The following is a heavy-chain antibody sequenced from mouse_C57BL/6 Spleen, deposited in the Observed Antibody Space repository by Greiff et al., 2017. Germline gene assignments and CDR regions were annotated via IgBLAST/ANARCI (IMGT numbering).Heavy chain of an antibody. V-gene: IGHV1-15*01. CDR3: TRDNWGPLGY. J-gene: IGHJ3*01. CDR2: IDPETGGT. CDR1: GYTFTDYE. Sequence: VQLQQSGAELVRPGASVTLSCKASGYTFTDYEMHWVKQTPVHGLEWIGAIDPETGGTAYNQKFKGKAILTADKSSSTAYMELRSLTSEDSAVYYCTRDNWGPLGYGGQGTLVTVSA. D-gene: IGHD4-1*01.